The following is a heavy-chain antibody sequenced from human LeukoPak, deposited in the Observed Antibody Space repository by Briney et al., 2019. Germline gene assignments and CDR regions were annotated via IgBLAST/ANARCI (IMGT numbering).Heavy chain of an antibody. D-gene: IGHD3-3*01. J-gene: IGHJ3*02. CDR3: ARVGPRRRGLRFLEWLASGAFDI. Sequence: SETLSLTCTVSGGSISSYYWSWIRQPAGKGLEWIGRIYTSGSTNYNPSLKSRVTMSVDTSKNQFSLKLSSVTAADTAVYYCARVGPRRRGLRFLEWLASGAFDIWGQGTMVTVSS. CDR1: GGSISSYY. CDR2: IYTSGST. V-gene: IGHV4-4*07.